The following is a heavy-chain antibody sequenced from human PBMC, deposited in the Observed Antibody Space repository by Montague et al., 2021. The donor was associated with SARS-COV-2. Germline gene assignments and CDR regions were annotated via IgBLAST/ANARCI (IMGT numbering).Heavy chain of an antibody. V-gene: IGHV4-61*01. CDR3: AREATDYGSGSYYFPLAY. Sequence: SETLSLTCSVSGGSVSSGSNYWSWIRQSPGKGLEWIGYVYNYGSTDYNPSLKSRVTISLDTSKNQFSLRLSSVTAADTAVYYCAREATDYGSGSYYFPLAYWGQGILVTVSS. D-gene: IGHD3-10*01. CDR2: VYNYGST. J-gene: IGHJ4*02. CDR1: GGSVSSGSNY.